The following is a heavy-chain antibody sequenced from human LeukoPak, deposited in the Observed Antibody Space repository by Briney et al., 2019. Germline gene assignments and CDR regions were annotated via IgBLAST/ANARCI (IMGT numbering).Heavy chain of an antibody. J-gene: IGHJ2*01. CDR3: ARGYCSGGSCYYFDL. CDR1: GGSFSGYY. Sequence: SETLSLTCTVSGGSFSGYYWSWIRQPPGKGLEWIGEINHSGSTNYNPSLKSRVTISLDTSKNQFSLRLSSVTAADTAVYYCARGYCSGGSCYYFDLWGHGTLVTVSS. CDR2: INHSGST. D-gene: IGHD2-15*01. V-gene: IGHV4-34*01.